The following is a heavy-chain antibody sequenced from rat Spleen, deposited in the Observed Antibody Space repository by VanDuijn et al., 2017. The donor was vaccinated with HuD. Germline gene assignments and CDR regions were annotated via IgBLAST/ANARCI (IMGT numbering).Heavy chain of an antibody. CDR1: GFTFSDYG. V-gene: IGHV5-29*01. CDR3: ARRHYGYTDYFDY. J-gene: IGHJ2*01. Sequence: EVQLVESGGGLVQPGRSMKLSCEASGFTFSDYGMAWVRQAPTKGLEWVATISYGDSSGHSSTYYRDSVKGRFTISRANAKSTLNLQMDSLRSEDTATYYCARRHYGYTDYFDYWGQGVMVTVSS. CDR2: ISYGDSSGHSST. D-gene: IGHD1-6*01.